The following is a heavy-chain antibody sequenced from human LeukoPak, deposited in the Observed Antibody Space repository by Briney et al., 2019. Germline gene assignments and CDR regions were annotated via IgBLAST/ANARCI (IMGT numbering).Heavy chain of an antibody. CDR2: IKQDGSEK. CDR1: GFTFSSYW. J-gene: IGHJ6*03. V-gene: IGHV3-7*01. CDR3: ARVALLPPQDTAMVRVYYYYYYYMDV. D-gene: IGHD5-18*01. Sequence: QSGGSLRLSCAASGFTFSSYWMSWVRQAPGKGLEWVANIKQDGSEKYYVDSVKGRFTISRDNAKNSLYLQMNSLRAEDTAVYYCARVALLPPQDTAMVRVYYYYYYYMDVWGKGTTVTVSS.